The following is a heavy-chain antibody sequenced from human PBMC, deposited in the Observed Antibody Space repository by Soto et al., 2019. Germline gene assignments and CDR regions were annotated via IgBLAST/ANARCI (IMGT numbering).Heavy chain of an antibody. CDR3: ASGLTSISNPYYSDY. Sequence: GESLKISCKGSGYSFSSYWIGWVRQMPGKGLEWMGIIYPGDYDTRYSPSFRGLVTISVDKSLSTAYLQWSSLRASDTAMYYCASGLTSISNPYYSDYWGQGTLVTVSS. J-gene: IGHJ4*02. D-gene: IGHD3-3*02. CDR2: IYPGDYDT. V-gene: IGHV5-51*01. CDR1: GYSFSSYW.